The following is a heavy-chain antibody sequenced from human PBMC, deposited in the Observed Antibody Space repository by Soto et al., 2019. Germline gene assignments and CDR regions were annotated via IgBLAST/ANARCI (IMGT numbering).Heavy chain of an antibody. CDR1: GFSLSTSGVA. D-gene: IGHD1-1*01. V-gene: IGHV2-5*02. CDR3: AHRRLACLQGNDAFDI. J-gene: IGHJ3*02. CDR2: MYWDDDK. Sequence: QITLKESGPTLVKPTQTLTLTCTFSGFSLSTSGVAVGWIRQPPGKALEWLAIMYWDDDKRYSPSLKSRLTITKDTSKNQVVTTMTNMDPVDTATYYCAHRRLACLQGNDAFDIWGQGTMVTVSS.